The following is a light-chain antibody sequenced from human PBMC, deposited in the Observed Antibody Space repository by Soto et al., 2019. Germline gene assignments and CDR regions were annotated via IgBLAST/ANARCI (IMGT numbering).Light chain of an antibody. CDR2: ANS. CDR3: QSYDSSLTLRV. V-gene: IGLV1-40*01. CDR1: SSNIGAGYD. Sequence: QSVLTQPPSVSGAPGQRVTISCTGSSSNIGAGYDVHWYQQLPGTAPKLLIYANSNRPSGVPDRFSASKSGTSASLAITGXXXXXXXXXXXQSYDSSLTLRVFGTGTKVXVL. J-gene: IGLJ1*01.